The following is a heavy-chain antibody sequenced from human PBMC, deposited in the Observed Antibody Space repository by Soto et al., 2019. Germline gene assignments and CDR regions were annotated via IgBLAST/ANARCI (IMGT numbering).Heavy chain of an antibody. CDR1: MGSLSGYY. CDR3: ARAPKVSGSAQTRPDF. CDR2: ISPSGTT. Sequence: SETLSLTCSLYMGSLSGYYWSWIRQPPGKGLEWIGEISPSGTTNYSPSLKSRVSISVDTSKNQFSLNLTSLTAADTAVYYCARAPKVSGSAQTRPDFWGQGSLVTVSS. J-gene: IGHJ4*02. V-gene: IGHV4-34*01. D-gene: IGHD6-6*01.